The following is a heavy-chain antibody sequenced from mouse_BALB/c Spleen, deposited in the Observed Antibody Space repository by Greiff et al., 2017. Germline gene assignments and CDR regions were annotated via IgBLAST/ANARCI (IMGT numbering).Heavy chain of an antibody. CDR3: ARGYYGSRDA. J-gene: IGHJ3*01. Sequence: EVQLQQSGAELVKPGASVKLSCTASGFNIKDTYMHWVKQRPEQGLEWIGRIDPANGNTKYDPKFQGKATITADTSSNTAYLQLGSLTSEDYAVYYGARGYYGSRDAGGQGTLVTVSA. V-gene: IGHV14-3*02. CDR2: IDPANGNT. D-gene: IGHD1-1*01. CDR1: GFNIKDTY.